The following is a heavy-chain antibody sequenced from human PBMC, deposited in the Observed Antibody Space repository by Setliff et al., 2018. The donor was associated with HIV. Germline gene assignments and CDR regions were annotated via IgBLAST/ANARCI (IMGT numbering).Heavy chain of an antibody. CDR2: INAGNGDT. Sequence: ASVKVSCKTSGFTFSNYAIHWVRQAPGQGLEWMGWINAGNGDTRYSPKFQGRVTFTRDSSASTVYMEMSSLRSEDTAVYYCARNQGSSFGQGFDYWGQGTLVTVSS. J-gene: IGHJ4*02. CDR3: ARNQGSSFGQGFDY. D-gene: IGHD6-13*01. V-gene: IGHV1-3*01. CDR1: GFTFSNYA.